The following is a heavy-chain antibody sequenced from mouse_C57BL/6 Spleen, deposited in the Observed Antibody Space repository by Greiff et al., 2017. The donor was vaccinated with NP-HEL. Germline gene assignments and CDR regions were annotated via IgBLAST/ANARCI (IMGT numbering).Heavy chain of an antibody. CDR1: GYTFTDYY. CDR2: INPNNGGT. J-gene: IGHJ3*01. Sequence: EVQLQQSGPELVKPGASVKISCKASGYTFTDYYMNWVKQSHGKSLEWIGDINPNNGGTSYNQKFKGKATLTVDKSSSTAYMELRSLTSEDSAVYYCGAYDYDVSYWGQGTLVTVSA. CDR3: GAYDYDVSY. V-gene: IGHV1-26*01. D-gene: IGHD2-4*01.